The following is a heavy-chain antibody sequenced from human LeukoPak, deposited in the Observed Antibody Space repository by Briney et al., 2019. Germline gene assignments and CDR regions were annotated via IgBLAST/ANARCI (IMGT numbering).Heavy chain of an antibody. D-gene: IGHD6-19*01. CDR3: ATKQWLAPPPDS. V-gene: IGHV3-74*01. CDR1: GFTFSKYL. J-gene: IGHJ4*02. CDR2: INTDGTVT. Sequence: PGGSLRLSCAASGFTFSKYLMLWVRQAPGKGPESVSRINTDGTVTTYADSVKGRFTVSRDNADNTMFLQMDSVRDEDTAVYYCATKQWLAPPPDSWGQGTPVTVSS.